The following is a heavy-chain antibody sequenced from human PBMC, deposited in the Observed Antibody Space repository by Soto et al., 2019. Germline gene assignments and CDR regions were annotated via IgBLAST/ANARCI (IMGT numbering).Heavy chain of an antibody. CDR1: GFTFGSYT. CDR2: ISVIRADT. Sequence: VQLLESGGGFVQPGGSLTLSCAGSGFTFGSYTMAWVRQAPGKGLEWVAGISVIRADTYYAGSVKDRFSISRDNSRNTLYLQMNSLRGDDTGVFYCAKTGPVTARIRFDYWGQGARVVVSS. V-gene: IGHV3-23*01. D-gene: IGHD2-21*02. J-gene: IGHJ4*02. CDR3: AKTGPVTARIRFDY.